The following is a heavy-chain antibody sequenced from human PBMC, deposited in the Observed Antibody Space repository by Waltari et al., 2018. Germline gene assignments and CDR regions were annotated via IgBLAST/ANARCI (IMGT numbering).Heavy chain of an antibody. CDR2: ISDSGGDI. Sequence: EVQLLESGGGLVQPGGSLRLSCEASGFTFSTYAMSWVRQVPGKGPEWGSIISDSGGDIYYADSVKGRFTISRDNAKNSLYLQMNSLRAEDTAVYYCARTGDDYWGQGTLVTVSS. V-gene: IGHV3-23*01. D-gene: IGHD1-1*01. CDR3: ARTGDDY. CDR1: GFTFSTYA. J-gene: IGHJ4*02.